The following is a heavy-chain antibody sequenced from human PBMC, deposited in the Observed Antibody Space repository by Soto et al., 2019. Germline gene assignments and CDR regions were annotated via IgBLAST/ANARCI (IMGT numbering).Heavy chain of an antibody. Sequence: QVQLQESGPGLVKPSQTLSLTCTVSGGSMSSGDYYWDWIRQPPGKGLEWIGNIYSGGSTSYNPSLKSRLAISIDTSKDQFSLKLTSVPAADTAVYYCARVGASNYPLPYSDYWGQGTLVTVSS. V-gene: IGHV4-30-4*01. CDR1: GGSMSSGDYY. J-gene: IGHJ4*02. D-gene: IGHD4-4*01. CDR3: ARVGASNYPLPYSDY. CDR2: IYSGGST.